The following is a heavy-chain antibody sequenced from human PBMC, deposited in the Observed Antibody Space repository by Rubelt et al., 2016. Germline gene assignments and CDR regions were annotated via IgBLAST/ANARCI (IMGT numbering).Heavy chain of an antibody. Sequence: QVQLVQSGAEVKKPGASVKVSCTTSGYTFTSYGISWVRQAPGQGLEWMGWISAYNGKTNYVQKLQGRVSMTTETSTGIAYMELRSLRSDDTAVYYCARDDSSGQGSNYWGQGTLVTVSS. V-gene: IGHV1-18*01. CDR2: ISAYNGKT. CDR3: ARDDSSGQGSNY. CDR1: GYTFTSYG. J-gene: IGHJ4*02. D-gene: IGHD3-22*01.